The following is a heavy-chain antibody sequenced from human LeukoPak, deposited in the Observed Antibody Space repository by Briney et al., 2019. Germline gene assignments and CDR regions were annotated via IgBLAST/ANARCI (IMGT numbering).Heavy chain of an antibody. D-gene: IGHD3-16*01. CDR1: GFTFSSYG. V-gene: IGHV3-30*03. J-gene: IGHJ3*02. CDR3: AIYTGGDDAFDI. Sequence: GGSLRLSCAASGFTFSSYGMHWVRQAPGKGLEWVAVISYDGSNKYYADSVKGRFTISRDNSKNTLYLQMNSLRAEDTAVYYCAIYTGGDDAFDIWGQGTMVTVSS. CDR2: ISYDGSNK.